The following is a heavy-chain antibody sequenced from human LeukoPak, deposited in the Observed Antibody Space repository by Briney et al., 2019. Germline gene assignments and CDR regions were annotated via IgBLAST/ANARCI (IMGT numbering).Heavy chain of an antibody. Sequence: SETLSLTCAVSGGSISSGGYSWSWIPQPPGKGLEWIGYSYHSGSTYYNPSLTSRVTISVDRSKNQFSLKLSSVTAADTTVYYCARAYCGGDCYNNWFDPWGQGTLVTVSS. CDR3: ARAYCGGDCYNNWFDP. V-gene: IGHV4-30-2*01. D-gene: IGHD2-21*02. CDR2: SYHSGST. J-gene: IGHJ5*02. CDR1: GGSISSGGYS.